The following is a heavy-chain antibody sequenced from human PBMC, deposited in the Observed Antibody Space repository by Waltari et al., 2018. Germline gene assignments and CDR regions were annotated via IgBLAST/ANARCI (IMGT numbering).Heavy chain of an antibody. J-gene: IGHJ6*02. CDR2: ITLRGGAT. CDR1: GFTFSSFA. CDR3: AEDRVGEQRLVGYCYYYGMDV. V-gene: IGHV3-23*01. Sequence: EVQLLESGGGLVQPGGSLRLSCAASGFTFSSFAMSWVRQAPVKGLEWLSTITLRGGATCYADSVKGRFTISKDNFKTTLFLEMNRLRAEDTSVYYCAEDRVGEQRLVGYCYYYGMDVWGQGTTVTVSS. D-gene: IGHD6-19*01.